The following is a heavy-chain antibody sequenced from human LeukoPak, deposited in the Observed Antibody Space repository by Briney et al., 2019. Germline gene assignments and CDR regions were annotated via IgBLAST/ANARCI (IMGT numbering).Heavy chain of an antibody. Sequence: PGGSLRLSCAASGFTFSSYSVTWVRQAPGKGLEWVSSISSRSYYIYYADSVKGRFTISRDNAKNLLYLQMNSLRAEDTAVYYCAELGITMIGGVWGKGTTVTISS. CDR3: AELGITMIGGV. J-gene: IGHJ6*04. CDR1: GFTFSSYS. V-gene: IGHV3-21*01. CDR2: ISSRSYYI. D-gene: IGHD3-10*02.